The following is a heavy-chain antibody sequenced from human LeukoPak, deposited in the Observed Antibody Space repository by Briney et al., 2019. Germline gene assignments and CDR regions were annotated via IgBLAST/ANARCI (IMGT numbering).Heavy chain of an antibody. CDR3: ARGSRSWYYFY. CDR2: ISSSGSTI. D-gene: IGHD6-13*01. Sequence: GGSLRLSCAASGFTFSSYEMNWVRQPPGKGLEWVSYISSSGSTIYYADSVKGRFTISRDNAKNSLYLQMNSLRAEDTAVYYCARGSRSWYYFYWGQGTLVTVSS. CDR1: GFTFSSYE. J-gene: IGHJ4*02. V-gene: IGHV3-48*03.